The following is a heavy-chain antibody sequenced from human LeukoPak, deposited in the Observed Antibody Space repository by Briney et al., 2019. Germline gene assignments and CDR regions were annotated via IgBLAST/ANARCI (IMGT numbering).Heavy chain of an antibody. CDR2: MSGDGETT. CDR1: GFTFDDYA. Sequence: GGSLRLSCAASGFTFDDYAMHWVRQPPGKGLEWVSLMSGDGETTYYAESVKGRFTISRDNTKDSLFLQMHSLRTEDTAFYYCSREVSIPGWFDPWGQGPLVTVSS. J-gene: IGHJ5*02. V-gene: IGHV3-43*02. D-gene: IGHD2-2*02. CDR3: SREVSIPGWFDP.